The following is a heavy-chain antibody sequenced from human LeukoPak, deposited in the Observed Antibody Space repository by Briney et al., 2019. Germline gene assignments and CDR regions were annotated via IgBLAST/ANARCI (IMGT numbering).Heavy chain of an antibody. Sequence: GGSLRLSCAASGFTFSSFGMNWVRQAPGKGLEWVSYISSINNYIYYADSLKGRFTISRDNAKNSLYLQMNSLRAEDTAVYYCARRGGGGNYYEFDYWGQGTLVTVSS. D-gene: IGHD1-26*01. CDR1: GFTFSSFG. J-gene: IGHJ4*02. CDR3: ARRGGGGNYYEFDY. V-gene: IGHV3-21*01. CDR2: ISSINNYI.